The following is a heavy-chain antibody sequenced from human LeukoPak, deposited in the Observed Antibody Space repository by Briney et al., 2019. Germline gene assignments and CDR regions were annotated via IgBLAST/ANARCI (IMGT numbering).Heavy chain of an antibody. Sequence: ASVKVSCKASGYTFTSFGISWVRQAPGQGLEWMGLISVYNTYYSQKLQGRVTVTADTSTSTAYMELRSLRSDDTAVYYCARDLGGSYCFDCWGQGTLVTVSS. CDR2: ISVYNT. CDR3: ARDLGGSYCFDC. CDR1: GYTFTSFG. V-gene: IGHV1-18*01. D-gene: IGHD1-26*01. J-gene: IGHJ4*02.